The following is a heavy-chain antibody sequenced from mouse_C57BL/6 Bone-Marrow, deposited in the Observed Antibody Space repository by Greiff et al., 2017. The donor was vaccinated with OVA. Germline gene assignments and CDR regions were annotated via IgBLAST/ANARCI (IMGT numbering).Heavy chain of an antibody. D-gene: IGHD1-1*01. V-gene: IGHV1-15*01. J-gene: IGHJ3*01. CDR2: IDPETGGT. Sequence: VQLQQSGAELVRPGASVTLSCKASGYTFTDYEMHWVKQTPVHGLEWIGAIDPETGGTAYNQKFKGKAILTADKSSSTAYMELRSLTSEDSADYDCTRDYGSSLWFAYWGQGTLVTVSA. CDR3: TRDYGSSLWFAY. CDR1: GYTFTDYE.